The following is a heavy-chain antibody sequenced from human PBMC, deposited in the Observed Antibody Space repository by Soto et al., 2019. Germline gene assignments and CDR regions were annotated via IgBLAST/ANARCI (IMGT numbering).Heavy chain of an antibody. CDR3: ATTDMKRGXAVAGTGLPTIRQRFDP. D-gene: IGHD6-19*01. CDR1: GYTLTELS. CDR2: FDPEDGET. V-gene: IGHV1-24*01. Sequence: ASVKVSCKVSGYTLTELSMHWVRQAPGKGLEWKGGFDPEDGETIYAQKFQGRVTMTEDTSTDTAYMELSSLRSEDTAVYYCATTDMKRGXAVAGTGLPTIRQRFDPWGQGTLVTVSS. J-gene: IGHJ5*02.